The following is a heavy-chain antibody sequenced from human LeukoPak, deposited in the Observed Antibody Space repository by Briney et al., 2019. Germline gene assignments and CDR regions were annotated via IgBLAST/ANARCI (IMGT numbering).Heavy chain of an antibody. Sequence: PGGSLRLSCAASGFTFSSYAMSWVRQAPGKGLEWVSAISGSGGSTYYADSVKGRFTISRDNSKNTLYLQMNSLRAVDTAVYYCAKTPPYYYDSSGYSSAEYFQHWGQGTLVTVSS. CDR2: ISGSGGST. CDR1: GFTFSSYA. D-gene: IGHD3-22*01. V-gene: IGHV3-23*01. CDR3: AKTPPYYYDSSGYSSAEYFQH. J-gene: IGHJ1*01.